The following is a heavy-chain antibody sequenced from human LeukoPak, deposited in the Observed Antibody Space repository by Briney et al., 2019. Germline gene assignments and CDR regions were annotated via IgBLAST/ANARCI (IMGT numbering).Heavy chain of an antibody. J-gene: IGHJ1*01. CDR1: GFTFSTYW. V-gene: IGHV3-74*01. CDR2: INSDGCST. Sequence: PGGSLRLSCTASGFTFSTYWMHWVRQAPGKGLVWVSRINSDGCSTSYADSVKGRFTISRDNAKNTLYLQMNSLRAEDTAVYYCASTIVGATTSHFQHWGQGTLVTVSS. CDR3: ASTIVGATTSHFQH. D-gene: IGHD1-26*01.